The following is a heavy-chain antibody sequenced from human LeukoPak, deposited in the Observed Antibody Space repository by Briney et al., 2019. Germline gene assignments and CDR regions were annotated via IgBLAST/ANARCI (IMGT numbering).Heavy chain of an antibody. V-gene: IGHV4-59*01. CDR1: GGSIGSYY. Sequence: SETLSLTCTVSGGSIGSYYWSWIRQPPGKGLEWIGYIYYSGSTNYNPSLKSRVTISVDTSKNQFSLKLSSVTAADTAVYYCARDSPFDLWGRGTLVTVSS. J-gene: IGHJ2*01. CDR3: ARDSPFDL. CDR2: IYYSGST.